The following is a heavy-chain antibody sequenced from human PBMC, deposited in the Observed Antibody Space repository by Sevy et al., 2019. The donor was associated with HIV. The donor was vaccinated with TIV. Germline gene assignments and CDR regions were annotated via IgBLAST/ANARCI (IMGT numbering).Heavy chain of an antibody. J-gene: IGHJ4*02. D-gene: IGHD2-21*02. CDR2: INPYSGGT. CDR1: GYTFNSFY. Sequence: ASVKVSCKASGYTFNSFYIHWVRQAPGQGLEWMGWINPYSGGTHYAQKFQGRVTLTRGTSISVAYMDLTSLRSNDTAVYYCVRDRFYGGDSVTFAGDFWGQGTLVTVSS. V-gene: IGHV1-2*02. CDR3: VRDRFYGGDSVTFAGDF.